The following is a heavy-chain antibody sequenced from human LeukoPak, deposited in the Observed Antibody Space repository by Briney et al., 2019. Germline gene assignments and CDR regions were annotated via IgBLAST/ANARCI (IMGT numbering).Heavy chain of an antibody. D-gene: IGHD5-12*01. CDR2: ISPGGDIK. CDR1: GFTFNRYG. Sequence: GGTLRLSSAASGFTFNRYGMNWVRQAPGKGLEWVSGISPGGDIKYYADSVKGRFVISRDNSKNTVYLQMNSLRVDDTARYYCAQDGAWLRFDHWGQGTLVTVSS. J-gene: IGHJ4*02. V-gene: IGHV3-23*01. CDR3: AQDGAWLRFDH.